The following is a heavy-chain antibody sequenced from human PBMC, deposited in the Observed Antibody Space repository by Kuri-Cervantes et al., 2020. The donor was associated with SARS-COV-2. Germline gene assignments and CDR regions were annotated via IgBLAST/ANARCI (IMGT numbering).Heavy chain of an antibody. CDR3: ARGVVAATPGFFQH. V-gene: IGHV3-7*03. CDR2: IKQDGSEK. D-gene: IGHD2-15*01. J-gene: IGHJ1*01. Sequence: GESLKISCAASGFTFSSYWMSWVRQAPGKGLEWVANIKQDGSEKYYVDSVKGRFTISRDNAKNSLYLQMNSLRAEDTALYYCARGVVAATPGFFQHWGQGTLVTVSS. CDR1: GFTFSSYW.